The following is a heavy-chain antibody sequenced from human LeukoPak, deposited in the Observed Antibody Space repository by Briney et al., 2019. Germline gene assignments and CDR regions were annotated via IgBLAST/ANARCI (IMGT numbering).Heavy chain of an antibody. Sequence: GRSLRLSCAASGFTFSNYDMHWVRQAPGKGLEWVAVIWFDGSNKFYADSVKGRFTISRDNSKNTLYLQMNSLRAKDTAVYYCASPAGALIDCWGQGTLVIVSS. CDR1: GFTFSNYD. D-gene: IGHD6-19*01. V-gene: IGHV3-33*01. CDR2: IWFDGSNK. J-gene: IGHJ4*02. CDR3: ASPAGALIDC.